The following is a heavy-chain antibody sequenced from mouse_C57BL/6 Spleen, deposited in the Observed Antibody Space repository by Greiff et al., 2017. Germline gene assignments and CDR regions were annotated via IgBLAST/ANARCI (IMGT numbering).Heavy chain of an antibody. J-gene: IGHJ3*01. CDR3: ASDQGSSGSFAY. D-gene: IGHD3-2*02. CDR1: GFSLTSYG. CDR2: IWGVGST. V-gene: IGHV2-6*01. Sequence: VQRVESGPGLVAPSQSLSITCTVSGFSLTSYGVDWVRQSPGKGLEWLGVIWGVGSTNYNSALKSRLSISKDNSKSQVFLKMNSLQTDDTAMYYCASDQGSSGSFAYWGQGTLVTVSA.